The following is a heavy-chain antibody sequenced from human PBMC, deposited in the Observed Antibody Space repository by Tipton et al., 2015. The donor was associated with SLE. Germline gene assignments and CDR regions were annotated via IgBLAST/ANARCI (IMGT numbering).Heavy chain of an antibody. CDR2: LYQTATT. V-gene: IGHV4-38-2*02. CDR3: AKPFSPNYWYFDL. J-gene: IGHJ2*01. CDR1: GFSLNSGYY. D-gene: IGHD2-8*01. Sequence: TLSLTCTVSGFSLNSGYYWGWIRQPPGKGLEWIGSLYQTATTDYNPSLKTRLTMSIDTSNNLFSLRLTSVTAADTAVYYCAKPFSPNYWYFDLWGRGTLVTVSS.